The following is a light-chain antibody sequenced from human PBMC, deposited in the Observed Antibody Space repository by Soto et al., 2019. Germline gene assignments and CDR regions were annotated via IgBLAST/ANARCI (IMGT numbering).Light chain of an antibody. CDR1: HSINTSF. Sequence: EIVLTQSPGTLSLSPGDRATLSCRASHSINTSFLAWFQQKPGQAPRLLIYAASTRATGIPDRFSGSASETDFTLTINRLEPEDSAVYYCQQTFHSPRTFGQGTRLEI. J-gene: IGKJ2*01. CDR2: AAS. V-gene: IGKV3-20*01. CDR3: QQTFHSPRT.